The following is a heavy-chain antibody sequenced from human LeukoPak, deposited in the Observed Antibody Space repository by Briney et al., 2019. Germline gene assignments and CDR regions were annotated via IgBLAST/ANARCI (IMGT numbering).Heavy chain of an antibody. CDR3: ARGGLGSSSSGQDFDY. CDR1: GYSISTGYY. Sequence: SETLSLTCTVSGYSISTGYYWDWIRQPPGKGLEWIGTFYHGGSTYYNPSLKSRVTISVDTSKNQFSLNLTSVTAADTAVYYCARGGLGSSSSGQDFDYWGQGTLVTVSS. J-gene: IGHJ4*02. V-gene: IGHV4-38-2*02. CDR2: FYHGGST. D-gene: IGHD6-6*01.